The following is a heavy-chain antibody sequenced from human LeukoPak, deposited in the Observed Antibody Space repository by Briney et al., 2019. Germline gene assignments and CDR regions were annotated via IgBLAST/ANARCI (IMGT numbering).Heavy chain of an antibody. CDR2: VTGGAYT. V-gene: IGHV3-23*01. J-gene: IGHJ6*03. Sequence: PGGSLRLSCAASGFTFSSYAMTWVRRAPGKGLEWVPTVTGGAYTYYAHSVKGRFTISRDNSKNTLYLLLNSLRAEDAAVYYCAKGDNLLPYYFYMDVWGKGTTVTVSS. D-gene: IGHD2-8*01. CDR1: GFTFSSYA. CDR3: AKGDNLLPYYFYMDV.